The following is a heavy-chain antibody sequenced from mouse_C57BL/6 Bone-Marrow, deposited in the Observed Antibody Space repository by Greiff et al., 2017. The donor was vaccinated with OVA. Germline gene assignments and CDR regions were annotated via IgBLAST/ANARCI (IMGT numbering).Heavy chain of an antibody. J-gene: IGHJ2*01. D-gene: IGHD4-1*01. CDR1: GYTFTSYW. CDR2: IDPSDSYT. V-gene: IGHV1-69*01. Sequence: QVQLQQPGAELVMPGASVKLSCKASGYTFTSYWMHWVKQRPGQGLEWIGEIDPSDSYTNYNQQFKGKSTLTVDKSSSTAYMQRSSLTSEDSAVDYWATALTGSYFDYWGQGTTRTVSS. CDR3: ATALTGSYFDY.